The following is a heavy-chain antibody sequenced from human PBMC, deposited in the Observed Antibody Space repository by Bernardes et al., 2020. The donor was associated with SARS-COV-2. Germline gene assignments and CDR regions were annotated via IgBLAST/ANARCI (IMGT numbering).Heavy chain of an antibody. CDR1: GEAFSGYY. Sequence: SETLSLTCAVYGEAFSGYYWSWIRQSPGKGLEWIGEINQSGSTNYNPSLKSRVTLSVDTSKNQFSLNLRSLTAADTAVYYCAGEGLRLGELSSDAFDIWGQGTMVTVSS. CDR3: AGEGLRLGELSSDAFDI. J-gene: IGHJ3*02. D-gene: IGHD3-16*02. CDR2: INQSGST. V-gene: IGHV4-34*01.